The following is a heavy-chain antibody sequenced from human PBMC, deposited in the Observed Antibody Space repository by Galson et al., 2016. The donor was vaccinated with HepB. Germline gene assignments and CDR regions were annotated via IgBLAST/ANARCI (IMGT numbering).Heavy chain of an antibody. CDR2: ISSRSNSI. CDR1: GFSFSSYS. V-gene: IGHV3-48*02. D-gene: IGHD6-13*01. Sequence: SLRLSCAASGFSFSSYSMNWVRQAPGKGLEWLSHISSRSNSIYYADSVKGRFTISRDNAKNSLNLQMNSLRDEDTAVYYCARLNGATAAHNWIDPWGQGTLVTVSS. J-gene: IGHJ5*02. CDR3: ARLNGATAAHNWIDP.